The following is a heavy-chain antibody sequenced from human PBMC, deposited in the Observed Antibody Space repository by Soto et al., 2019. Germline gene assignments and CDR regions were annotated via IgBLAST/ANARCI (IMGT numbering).Heavy chain of an antibody. Sequence: GGSLRLSCAASGFTLSYYWMHWVRQAPGKGLVWVSRINSDGSTTNYADSVKGRFTISRDNAKNTLYLEMNSLRAEDTAVYYCANFYSGSYSTYWGQGTLVTVSS. J-gene: IGHJ4*02. D-gene: IGHD1-26*01. V-gene: IGHV3-74*01. CDR2: INSDGSTT. CDR1: GFTLSYYW. CDR3: ANFYSGSYSTY.